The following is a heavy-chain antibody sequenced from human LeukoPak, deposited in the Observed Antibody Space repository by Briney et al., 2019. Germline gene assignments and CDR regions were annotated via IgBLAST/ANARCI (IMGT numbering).Heavy chain of an antibody. J-gene: IGHJ4*02. D-gene: IGHD6-19*01. CDR3: ASLTNPGYSSAWSPLDY. CDR1: GGSISSSYY. V-gene: IGHV4-39*01. CDR2: LYYGGST. Sequence: SETLSLTCTVSGGSISSSYYWGWIRQPPGKGLEWIGSLYYGGSTYYNPSLKSRVTISVDTSKNQFSLKLTSVTAADTAMYYCASLTNPGYSSAWSPLDYWGQGTLVTVSS.